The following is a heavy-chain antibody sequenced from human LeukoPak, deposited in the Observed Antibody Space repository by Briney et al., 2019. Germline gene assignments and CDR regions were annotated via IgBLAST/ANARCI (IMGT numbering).Heavy chain of an antibody. CDR2: IHPSGST. CDR3: ARRNYGDYDHYFDY. D-gene: IGHD4-17*01. Sequence: SETLSLTCAVYGGPFSGYYWSWIRQPPGKGLEWIGYIHPSGSTNYNPSLKSRVTISVDTSRNQFSLNLRSVTAADTAVYYCARRNYGDYDHYFDYWGQGILVTVSS. J-gene: IGHJ4*02. CDR1: GGPFSGYY. V-gene: IGHV4-59*08.